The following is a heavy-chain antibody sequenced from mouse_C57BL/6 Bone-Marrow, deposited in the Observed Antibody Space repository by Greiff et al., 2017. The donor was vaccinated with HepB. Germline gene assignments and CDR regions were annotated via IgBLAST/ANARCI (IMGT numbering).Heavy chain of an antibody. CDR3: ARSEFITTVVEAFAY. D-gene: IGHD1-1*01. CDR1: GYTFTSYW. V-gene: IGHV1-72*01. CDR2: IDPNSGGT. Sequence: QVQLQQPGAELVKPGASVKLSCKASGYTFTSYWIHWVKQRPGRGLEWIGRIDPNSGGTKYNEKFKSKATLTVDKPSSTAYMQLSSLTSEDSAVYYCARSEFITTVVEAFAYWGQGTLVTVSA. J-gene: IGHJ3*01.